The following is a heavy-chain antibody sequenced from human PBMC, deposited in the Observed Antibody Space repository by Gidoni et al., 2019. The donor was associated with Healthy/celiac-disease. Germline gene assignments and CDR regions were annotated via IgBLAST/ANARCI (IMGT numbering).Heavy chain of an antibody. J-gene: IGHJ4*02. Sequence: EVQLVESGGGLVQPGGSLRLSCAASGFTFSSYWMSWVRPAPGKGLEWVANIKQDGSEKYYVDSGKGRFTISRDNAKNSLYLQMNSLRAEDTAVYYCAREGDYGSGKDWPSFDYWGQGTLVTVSS. CDR2: IKQDGSEK. CDR1: GFTFSSYW. V-gene: IGHV3-7*01. CDR3: AREGDYGSGKDWPSFDY. D-gene: IGHD3-10*01.